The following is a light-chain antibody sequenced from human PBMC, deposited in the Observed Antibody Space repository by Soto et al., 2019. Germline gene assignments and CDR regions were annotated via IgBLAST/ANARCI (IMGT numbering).Light chain of an antibody. J-gene: IGKJ4*02. CDR2: LVS. CDR1: QSLLHSNGNTY. Sequence: DIVMTQSRVSLSVTPGEPASISFGSSQSLLHSNGNTYLDWYRQKPGQSPQLLIYLVSNRASGVPDTLSGSGSGTDFTLRISRVEAEDVGVYYCMQASQNLPFAGGSTV. V-gene: IGKV2-28*01. CDR3: MQASQNLP.